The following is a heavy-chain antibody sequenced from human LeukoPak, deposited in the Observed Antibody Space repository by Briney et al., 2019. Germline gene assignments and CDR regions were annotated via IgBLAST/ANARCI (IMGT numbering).Heavy chain of an antibody. Sequence: ASVKVSCKASGYTFTGYYMHWVRQAPGQGLEWMGWINPNSGGTNYAQKFQGRVTMTRDTSISTAYMELSRLRSDDTAVYYCARYKMVRGVIPLIHFDYWGQGTLATVSS. CDR2: INPNSGGT. CDR3: ARYKMVRGVIPLIHFDY. J-gene: IGHJ4*02. V-gene: IGHV1-2*02. CDR1: GYTFTGYY. D-gene: IGHD3-10*01.